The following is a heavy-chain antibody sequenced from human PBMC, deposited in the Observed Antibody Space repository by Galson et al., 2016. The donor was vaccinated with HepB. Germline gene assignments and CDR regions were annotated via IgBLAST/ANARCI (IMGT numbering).Heavy chain of an antibody. V-gene: IGHV3-23*01. CDR1: GFIFSNYA. CDR3: AKGTTLQAHFGYFDH. J-gene: IGHJ4*02. Sequence: SLRLSCAASGFIFSNYAMRWVRQAPGKGLEWVSGISDSAGSTYFADSVKGRFTISRDNSKNTLYLQMNSLRVEDTAVYYCAKGTTLQAHFGYFDHWGQGTLVTVSS. D-gene: IGHD1/OR15-1a*01. CDR2: ISDSAGST.